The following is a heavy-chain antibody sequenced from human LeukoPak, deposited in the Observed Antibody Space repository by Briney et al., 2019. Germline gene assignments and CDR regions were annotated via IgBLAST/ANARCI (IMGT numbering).Heavy chain of an antibody. V-gene: IGHV3-33*01. CDR1: GFTFSSYG. D-gene: IGHD4-17*01. J-gene: IGHJ4*02. CDR2: IWYDGSNK. Sequence: PGRSLRLSCAASGFTFSSYGMHWVRQAPGKGLEWVAVIWYDGSNKYYADSVKGRFTISRDNAKNSLYLQMNSLRAEDTAVYYCARDLGDSGSFDYWGQGTLVTVSS. CDR3: ARDLGDSGSFDY.